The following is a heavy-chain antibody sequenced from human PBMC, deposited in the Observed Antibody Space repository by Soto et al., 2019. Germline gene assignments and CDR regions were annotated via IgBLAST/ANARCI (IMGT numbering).Heavy chain of an antibody. CDR3: ARNHGSLVPAATGGYFYYGLDV. J-gene: IGHJ6*02. CDR2: LIPSFGTA. Sequence: QVQLVQSGAEVKKPGSSVNVSCKASGGTFSSYALSWVRQAPGQGLEWMGGLIPSFGTANYAQKLQGRVTITADESTSTGYMELSSLRSEDTAVYYCARNHGSLVPAATGGYFYYGLDVWGQGTTVIVSS. V-gene: IGHV1-69*01. D-gene: IGHD2-2*01. CDR1: GGTFSSYA.